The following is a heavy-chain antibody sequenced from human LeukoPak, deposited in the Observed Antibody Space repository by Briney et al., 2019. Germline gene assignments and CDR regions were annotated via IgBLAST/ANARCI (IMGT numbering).Heavy chain of an antibody. D-gene: IGHD3-10*01. CDR2: IKPDGSET. J-gene: IGHJ6*02. CDR1: GFAFSTFW. Sequence: PGGSLRLSCAASGFAFSTFWMSCVRQAPGKGLEWVANIKPDGSETYYVDSVKGRFTISRDDSKNTLYLQMNSLRAEDTAVYYCARDGGSGSSYGMDVWGQGTTVTVSS. CDR3: ARDGGSGSSYGMDV. V-gene: IGHV3-7*01.